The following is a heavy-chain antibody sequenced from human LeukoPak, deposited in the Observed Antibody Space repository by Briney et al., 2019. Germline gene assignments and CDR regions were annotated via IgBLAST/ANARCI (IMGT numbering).Heavy chain of an antibody. D-gene: IGHD3-22*01. Sequence: GRSLRLSCAASGFTFSSYGMHWVRQAPGKGLEWVAVISYDGSNKYYADSVKGRFTISRDNSKNTLYLQMNSLRAEDTAVYYCAKERYYDSSGYSFDYWGQGTLVTVSS. V-gene: IGHV3-30*18. CDR3: AKERYYDSSGYSFDY. CDR1: GFTFSSYG. CDR2: ISYDGSNK. J-gene: IGHJ4*02.